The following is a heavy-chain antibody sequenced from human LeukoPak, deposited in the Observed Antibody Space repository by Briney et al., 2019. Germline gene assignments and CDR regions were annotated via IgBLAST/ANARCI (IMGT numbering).Heavy chain of an antibody. CDR3: VRSKAVAEAGKSWFDP. CDR1: GFSFSKYW. CDR2: ISQDGSQK. J-gene: IGHJ5*01. V-gene: IGHV3-7*01. Sequence: PGGSLRLSCAASGFSFSKYWMNWVRQAPGKGPEWVATISQDGSQKYLADFVKGRFTISRDNARNSLYLQMTSLRGDDTAVYYCVRSKAVAEAGKSWFDPWGQGTRVTVTS. D-gene: IGHD6-13*01.